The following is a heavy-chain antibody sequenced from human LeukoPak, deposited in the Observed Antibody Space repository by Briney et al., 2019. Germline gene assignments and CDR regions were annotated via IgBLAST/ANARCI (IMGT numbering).Heavy chain of an antibody. J-gene: IGHJ4*02. CDR2: IYYSGST. V-gene: IGHV4-39*01. CDR3: ARPLLTMVRGVSLCFDY. D-gene: IGHD3-10*01. CDR1: GGSISSSSYY. Sequence: SETLSLTCTVSGGSISSSSYYWGWIRQPPGKGLEWIGSIYYSGSTYYNPSLKSRVTISVDTSKNQFSLKLSFVTAADTAVYYCARPLLTMVRGVSLCFDYWGQGTLVTVSS.